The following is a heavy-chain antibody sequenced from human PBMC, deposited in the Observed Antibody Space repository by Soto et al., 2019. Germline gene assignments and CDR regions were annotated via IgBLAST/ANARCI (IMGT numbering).Heavy chain of an antibody. CDR1: GFTFSSYG. CDR2: IWYDGSNK. V-gene: IGHV3-33*06. Sequence: PGGSLRLSCAASGFTFSSYGMHWVRQAPGKGLEWVAVIWYDGSNKYYADSVKGRFTISRDNSKNTLYLQMNSLRAEDTAVYYCAKGMFYAARGWFDPWGQGTLVTVSS. D-gene: IGHD6-6*01. J-gene: IGHJ5*02. CDR3: AKGMFYAARGWFDP.